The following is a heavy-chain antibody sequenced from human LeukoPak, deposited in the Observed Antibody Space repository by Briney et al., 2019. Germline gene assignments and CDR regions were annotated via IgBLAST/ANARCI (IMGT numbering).Heavy chain of an antibody. CDR1: GFTVNRNY. CDR2: IYSGGST. V-gene: IGHV3-53*01. D-gene: IGHD7-27*01. Sequence: GGSLRLSCAASGFTVNRNYMNWVRQAPGKGLEWVSVIYSGGSTYYADSVKGRFTISRDKSKNTLYLQMNSLRVEDTAVYYCARGPRNWGFDDYWGQGTLVTVSS. CDR3: ARGPRNWGFDDY. J-gene: IGHJ4*02.